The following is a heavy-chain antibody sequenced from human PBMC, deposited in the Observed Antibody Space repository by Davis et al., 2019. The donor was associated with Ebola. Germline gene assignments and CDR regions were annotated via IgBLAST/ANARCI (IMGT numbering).Heavy chain of an antibody. CDR3: ARGTTLGQWLVH. CDR1: GFTFSSYG. V-gene: IGHV3-30*03. D-gene: IGHD6-19*01. CDR2: ISYDGSNK. Sequence: GGSLRLSCAASGFTFSSYGMHWVRQAPGKGLEWVAVISYDGSNKYYADSVKGRFTISRDNSKNTLYLQMNSLRAEDTAVYYCARGTTLGQWLVHWGQGTLVTVSS. J-gene: IGHJ4*02.